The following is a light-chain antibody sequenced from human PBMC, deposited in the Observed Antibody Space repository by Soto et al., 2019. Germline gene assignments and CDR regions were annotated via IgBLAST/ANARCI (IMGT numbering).Light chain of an antibody. CDR1: QSLLHGNGFNY. CDR2: LGS. V-gene: IGKV2-28*01. CDR3: MQRLQTSLT. J-gene: IGKJ4*01. Sequence: DIVMTQSPLSLPVAPGEAASISCKSSQSLLHGNGFNYLNWYLQKPGQSPQLLIYLGSNLASGVPDRITGSGSGTDVTLKISSVEPEDVGVYYFMQRLQTSLTFGGGTKVEIK.